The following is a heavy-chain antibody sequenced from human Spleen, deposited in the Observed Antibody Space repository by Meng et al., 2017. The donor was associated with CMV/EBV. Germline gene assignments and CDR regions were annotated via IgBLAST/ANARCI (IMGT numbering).Heavy chain of an antibody. J-gene: IGHJ5*02. CDR1: GGSDSRSSYY. V-gene: IGHV4-61*01. CDR3: ARGPRGYSYEKDWFDP. D-gene: IGHD5-18*01. CDR2: SYYSGAT. Sequence: SETLSLTCIVSGGSDSRSSYYWSWIRQLPGKGLEWIGYSYYSGATNYNPSLKSRLTISIDRSKNQLSLRLSSVSAADTAVYYCARGPRGYSYEKDWFDPWGQGTLVTVSS.